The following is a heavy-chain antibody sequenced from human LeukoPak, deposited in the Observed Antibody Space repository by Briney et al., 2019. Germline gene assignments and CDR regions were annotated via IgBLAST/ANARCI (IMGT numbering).Heavy chain of an antibody. J-gene: IGHJ4*02. CDR2: INPNSGGT. CDR1: GYTFTGYY. V-gene: IGHV1-2*02. Sequence: ASVKVSCKASGYTFTGYYMHWVRQAPGQGLEWMGWINPNSGGTNYAQKFQGRVTMTRDTSISTAYMGLSRLRSDDTAVYYCARDRDWYYDSSGSIDYWGQGTLVTVSS. D-gene: IGHD3-22*01. CDR3: ARDRDWYYDSSGSIDY.